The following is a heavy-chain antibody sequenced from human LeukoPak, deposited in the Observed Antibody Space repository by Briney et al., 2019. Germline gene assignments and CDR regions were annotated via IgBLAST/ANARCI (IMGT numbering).Heavy chain of an antibody. CDR2: ISSNGGST. CDR1: GFTFSSYA. CDR3: ARRYGRDDAFDI. J-gene: IGHJ3*02. D-gene: IGHD1-26*01. V-gene: IGHV3-64D*09. Sequence: GGSLRLSCSASGFTFSSYAMHWVRQAPGKGLEYVSGISSNGGSTYYADSLKGRFTISRDNSKNTLYLQMSSLRAEDTAVYYCARRYGRDDAFDIWGQGTMVTVSS.